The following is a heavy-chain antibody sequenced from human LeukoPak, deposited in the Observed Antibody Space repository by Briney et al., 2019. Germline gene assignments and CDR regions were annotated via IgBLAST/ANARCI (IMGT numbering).Heavy chain of an antibody. Sequence: PGGSLRLSCAASGFTFSSYAMHWVRQAPGKGLERVAVISYDGSNKYYADSVKGRFTISRDNSKNTLYLQMNSLRAEDTAVYYCARASMIVVVITIDAFDIWGQGTMVTVSS. CDR3: ARASMIVVVITIDAFDI. J-gene: IGHJ3*02. CDR2: ISYDGSNK. V-gene: IGHV3-30-3*01. D-gene: IGHD3-22*01. CDR1: GFTFSSYA.